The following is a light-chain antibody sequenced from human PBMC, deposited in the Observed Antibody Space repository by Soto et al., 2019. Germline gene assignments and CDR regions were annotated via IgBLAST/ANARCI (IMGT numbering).Light chain of an antibody. CDR2: KAS. V-gene: IGKV1-5*03. J-gene: IGKJ1*01. Sequence: DIQMPQSHSSLSASLGDTFSITCLSSQDVGRWLSWYQQKPERPPKLLIYKASTLQSGVPSRFSGSGSGTEFTLTISSLQPDDFAPYYCQHSSYYFWTFGQGGKVDIK. CDR1: QDVGRW. CDR3: QHSSYYFWT.